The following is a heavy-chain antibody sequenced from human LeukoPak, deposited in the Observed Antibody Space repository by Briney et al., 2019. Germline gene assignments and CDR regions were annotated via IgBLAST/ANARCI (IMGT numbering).Heavy chain of an antibody. J-gene: IGHJ5*02. CDR1: GGSISSYY. Sequence: SETLSLTCTVSGGSISSYYWSWIRQPPGKGLEWIGYIYYSGSTNYNPSLKSRVTISVDTSKNQFSLKLSSVTAADTAVYYCARDGYSSGAFDPWGQGTLVTVSS. CDR2: IYYSGST. CDR3: ARDGYSSGAFDP. V-gene: IGHV4-59*01. D-gene: IGHD6-19*01.